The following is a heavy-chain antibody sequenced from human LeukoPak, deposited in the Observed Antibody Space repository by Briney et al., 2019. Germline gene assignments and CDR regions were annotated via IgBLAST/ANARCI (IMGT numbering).Heavy chain of an antibody. V-gene: IGHV4-39*07. Sequence: NPSETLSLTCTVSGGSIGSSSYYWGWIRQPPGKGLEWIGSIYYSGSTNYNPSLKSRVTISVDTSKNQFSLKLSSVTAADTAVYYCARDHKYYDFWSGYISMGQDAFDIWGQGTMVTVSS. CDR3: ARDHKYYDFWSGYISMGQDAFDI. CDR1: GGSIGSSSYY. CDR2: IYYSGST. J-gene: IGHJ3*02. D-gene: IGHD3-3*01.